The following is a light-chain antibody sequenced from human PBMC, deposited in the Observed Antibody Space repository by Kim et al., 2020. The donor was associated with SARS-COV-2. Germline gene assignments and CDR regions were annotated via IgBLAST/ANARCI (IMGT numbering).Light chain of an antibody. Sequence: QSALTQPSSASGSPGQSVTNSCTGTSSDTIFYNYVSWYQQHPGKAPKLILFDVHKRPSGVPDRFSGSKSGSTASLTVSGLQLEDEAHYFCASYAGGGDVQFGGGTQLTVL. J-gene: IGLJ3*02. CDR3: ASYAGGGDVQ. CDR1: SSDTIFYNY. CDR2: DVH. V-gene: IGLV2-8*01.